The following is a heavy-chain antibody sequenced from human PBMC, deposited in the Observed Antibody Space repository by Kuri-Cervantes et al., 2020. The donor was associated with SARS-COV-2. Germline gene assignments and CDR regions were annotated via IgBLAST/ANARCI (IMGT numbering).Heavy chain of an antibody. CDR1: GFTFSIYA. J-gene: IGHJ4*02. CDR3: AKDWSGTSGAGSPVFDY. V-gene: IGHV3-23*01. D-gene: IGHD3-10*01. CDR2: ISGGGAVT. Sequence: GGSLRLSCAASGFTFSIYAMSWVRQAPGKGLEWVAGISGGGAVTYYTDSLRGRFTISRDHSKNTVILQMTSLRAEDTAVYYCAKDWSGTSGAGSPVFDYWGQGTLVTVSS.